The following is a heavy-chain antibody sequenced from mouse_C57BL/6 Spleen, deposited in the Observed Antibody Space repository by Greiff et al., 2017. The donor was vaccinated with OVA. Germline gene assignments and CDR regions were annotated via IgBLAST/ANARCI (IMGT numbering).Heavy chain of an antibody. J-gene: IGHJ3*01. Sequence: VQLQQSGAELVRPGTSVKVSCKASGYAFTNYLIEWVKQRPGQGLEWIGVINPGSGGTNYNEKFKGKATLTADKSSSTAYMQLSSLTSEDSAVYYCARCYYDYYEETWFAYWGQGTLVTVSA. CDR2: INPGSGGT. CDR1: GYAFTNYL. D-gene: IGHD2-4*01. CDR3: ARCYYDYYEETWFAY. V-gene: IGHV1-54*01.